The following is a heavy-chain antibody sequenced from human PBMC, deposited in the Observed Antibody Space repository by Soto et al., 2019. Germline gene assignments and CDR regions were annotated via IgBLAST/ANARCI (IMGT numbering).Heavy chain of an antibody. D-gene: IGHD3-9*01. V-gene: IGHV3-23*01. CDR2: ISGSGGST. CDR1: GFTFSNYA. CDR3: AKGRRDDTLTGFYLTYFDY. Sequence: EVQLLESGGGLVQPGSSLRLSCAASGFTFSNYAMSWVRQTPGGGLEWVSSISGSGGSTFYADSVKGRFTISRDNPKNTLYLQMNSLRADDTAVYYCAKGRRDDTLTGFYLTYFDYWGRETLVTVPS. J-gene: IGHJ4*02.